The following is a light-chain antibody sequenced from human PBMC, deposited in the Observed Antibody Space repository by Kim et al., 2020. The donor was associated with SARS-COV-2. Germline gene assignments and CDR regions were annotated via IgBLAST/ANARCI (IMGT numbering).Light chain of an antibody. J-gene: IGLJ2*01. V-gene: IGLV2-11*03. CDR1: SNDVGGYNY. Sequence: PGQAVIISCTRTSNDVGGYNYVSWYQQHPGKAPKLMIYDVSNRPSGVPDRFSGSKSGNTASLTISGLQPEDEADYYCCSYAGSYTVFGGGTQLTVL. CDR3: CSYAGSYTV. CDR2: DVS.